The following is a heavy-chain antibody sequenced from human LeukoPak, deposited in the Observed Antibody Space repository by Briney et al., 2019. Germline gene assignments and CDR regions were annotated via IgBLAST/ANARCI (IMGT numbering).Heavy chain of an antibody. J-gene: IGHJ3*02. V-gene: IGHV1-18*01. CDR1: VYTFTNYG. CDR2: ISAYNGNT. Sequence: ASVKVSCKASVYTFTNYGISWVRQAPGQGRERMGWISAYNGNTNYAQKLQGRVTMTTDTSTSTAYMEVRSLRSDDTAMYYCARQSFGSGSRDDALDIWGQGTVVTVSS. CDR3: ARQSFGSGSRDDALDI. D-gene: IGHD3-10*01.